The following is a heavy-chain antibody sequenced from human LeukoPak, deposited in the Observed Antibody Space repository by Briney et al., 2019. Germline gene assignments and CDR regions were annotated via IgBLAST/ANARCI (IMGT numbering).Heavy chain of an antibody. CDR2: IKQDGSEK. Sequence: GGSLRLSCAASGFTFSSYGMSWVRQAPGKGLEWVANIKQDGSEKYYVDSVKGRFTISRDNAKNSLYLQMNSLRAEDTAVYYCARFGYCSGGSCYSRDNWFDPWGQGTLVTVSS. V-gene: IGHV3-7*01. J-gene: IGHJ5*02. CDR1: GFTFSSYG. CDR3: ARFGYCSGGSCYSRDNWFDP. D-gene: IGHD2-15*01.